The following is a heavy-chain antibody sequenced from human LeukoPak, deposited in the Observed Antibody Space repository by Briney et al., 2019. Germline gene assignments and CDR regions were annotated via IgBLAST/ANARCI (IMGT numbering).Heavy chain of an antibody. CDR1: CGSISSGNYY. D-gene: IGHD4-17*01. CDR3: ARGPPGDNWFDP. Sequence: KPSQTLSLTCTVSCGSISSGNYYWSWIRQPAGKGLEWIGRIYTSGSTNYNSSLKSRVTMSVDTSKNQFSLKLSSVTAADTAVYYCARGPPGDNWFDPWGQGTRVTVSS. V-gene: IGHV4-61*02. J-gene: IGHJ5*02. CDR2: IYTSGST.